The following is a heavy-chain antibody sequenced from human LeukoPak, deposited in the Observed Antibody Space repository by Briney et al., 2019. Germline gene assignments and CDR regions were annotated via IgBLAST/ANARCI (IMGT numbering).Heavy chain of an antibody. CDR3: AKVVDYYGSGSYYIDY. D-gene: IGHD3-10*01. CDR2: ISGSGGST. Sequence: GGSLRLSCAASGFTFSSYAMSWVRQAPGKGLEWVSAISGSGGSTYYADSVKGRFTISRDNSKNTLYLQMNSPRAEDTAVYYCAKVVDYYGSGSYYIDYWGQGTLVTVSS. J-gene: IGHJ4*02. V-gene: IGHV3-23*01. CDR1: GFTFSSYA.